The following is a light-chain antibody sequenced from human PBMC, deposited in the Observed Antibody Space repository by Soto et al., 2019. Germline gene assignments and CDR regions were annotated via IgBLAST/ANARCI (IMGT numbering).Light chain of an antibody. CDR1: QSISSY. CDR3: QQYGSSPTWT. CDR2: AAS. V-gene: IGKV1-39*01. Sequence: DIQMTQSPSSLSASVGDRVTITCRASQSISSYLNWYQQKPGKAPKLLIYAASSLQSGVPSRFSGSGSGTDFTLTISSLEPEDSAVYYCQQYGSSPTWTFGQGTKVDIK. J-gene: IGKJ1*01.